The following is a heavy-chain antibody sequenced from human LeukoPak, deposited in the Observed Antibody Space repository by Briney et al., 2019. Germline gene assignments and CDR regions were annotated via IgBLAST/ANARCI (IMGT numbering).Heavy chain of an antibody. D-gene: IGHD3-10*01. J-gene: IGHJ4*02. CDR2: IWYDVSNK. CDR3: ARAPYGSGSYYPKLGFDY. V-gene: IGHV3-33*01. Sequence: GRSLRLSCAASGFTFSSYGMHRVRQAPGKGLEWVAVIWYDVSNKYYADSVKGRFTISRDNSKNTLYLQMNSLRAEDTAVYYCARAPYGSGSYYPKLGFDYWGQGTLVTVSS. CDR1: GFTFSSYG.